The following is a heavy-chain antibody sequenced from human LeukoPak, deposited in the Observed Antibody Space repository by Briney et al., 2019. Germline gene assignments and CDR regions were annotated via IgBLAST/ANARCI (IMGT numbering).Heavy chain of an antibody. Sequence: GGSLRLSCAGTGTGFTFCTYAMIWVRQAPGKGLEWVSSISDSGDRTFYADSVRGRFTISRDNSKNTLYLQLNSLRAEETAVYYCVKQIRETSVQDSSWGQGTLVTVSS. CDR2: ISDSGDRT. CDR3: VKQIRETSVQDSS. J-gene: IGHJ5*02. CDR1: GFTFCTYA. D-gene: IGHD1-26*01. V-gene: IGHV3-23*01.